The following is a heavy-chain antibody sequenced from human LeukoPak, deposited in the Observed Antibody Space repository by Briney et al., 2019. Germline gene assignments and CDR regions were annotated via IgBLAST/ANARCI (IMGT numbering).Heavy chain of an antibody. CDR3: ARDPYTGSMFDY. CDR2: IGHFTGDI. CDR1: GFTFKSSS. Sequence: GGSLRLSCVTSGFTFKSSSMSWVRPAAGKGLEWVAFIGHFTGDIFYADSVKGRFNISRDDAKDSVYLQVYSLRVDDTAVYFCARDPYTGSMFDYWGHGTLVTVSS. D-gene: IGHD1-1*01. J-gene: IGHJ4*01. V-gene: IGHV3-21*01.